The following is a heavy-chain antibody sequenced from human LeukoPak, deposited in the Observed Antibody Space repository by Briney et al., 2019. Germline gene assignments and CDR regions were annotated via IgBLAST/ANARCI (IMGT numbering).Heavy chain of an antibody. V-gene: IGHV4-34*01. J-gene: IGHJ4*02. CDR3: ARGRDLGY. CDR2: INHSGST. CDR1: GGSFSGYY. Sequence: SETLSLTCAVYGGSFSGYYWSWIRQPPGKGLEWIGEINHSGSTNYNPSLKSRVTISVDTSKNQFSLKLSSVTAADTAVYYCARGRDLGYWGQGTLVTVSS. D-gene: IGHD2-21*01.